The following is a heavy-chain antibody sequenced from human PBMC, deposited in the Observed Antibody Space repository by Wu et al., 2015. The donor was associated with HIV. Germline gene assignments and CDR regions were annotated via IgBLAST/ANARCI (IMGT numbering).Heavy chain of an antibody. CDR3: ARGEEYCSSTSCYPNWFDP. Sequence: QVQLVQSGAEVKKPGASVKVSCKASGYTFTSYGISWVRQAPGQGLEWMGWISAYNGNTNYAQKLQGRVTMTTDTSTSTAYMELRSLRSDDTAVYYCARGEEYCSSTSCYPNWFDPWGQGTLVTVSS. V-gene: IGHV1-18*01. D-gene: IGHD2-2*01. CDR1: GYTFTSYG. J-gene: IGHJ5*02. CDR2: ISAYNGNT.